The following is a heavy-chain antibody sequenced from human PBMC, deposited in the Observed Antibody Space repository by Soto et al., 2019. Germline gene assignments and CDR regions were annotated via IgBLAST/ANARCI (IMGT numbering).Heavy chain of an antibody. CDR1: GGSVSSGSYY. D-gene: IGHD6-19*01. V-gene: IGHV4-61*01. CDR2: IYYSGST. J-gene: IGHJ6*02. Sequence: QVQLQESGPGLVKPSETLSLTCTVSGGSVSSGSYYWSWIRQPPGKGLEWIGYIYYSGSTNYNPSRKSRVXXXVXXSKTEVSLKLSSVTAADTAVYYCARGIEGWYQGRYYYGMDVWGQGTTVTVSS. CDR3: ARGIEGWYQGRYYYGMDV.